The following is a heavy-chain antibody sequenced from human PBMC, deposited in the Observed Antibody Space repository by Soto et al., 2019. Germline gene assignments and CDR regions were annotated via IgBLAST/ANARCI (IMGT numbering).Heavy chain of an antibody. CDR2: FDPEDGET. Sequence: SVKVSCKVSGYTLTELSMHWVRQAPGKGLEWMGGFDPEDGETIYAQKFQGRVTMTEDTSTDTAYMELSSLRSEDTAVYYCATYGTLIFGVVQDNWFDPWGQGTLVTVSS. CDR1: GYTLTELS. V-gene: IGHV1-24*01. D-gene: IGHD3-3*02. CDR3: ATYGTLIFGVVQDNWFDP. J-gene: IGHJ5*02.